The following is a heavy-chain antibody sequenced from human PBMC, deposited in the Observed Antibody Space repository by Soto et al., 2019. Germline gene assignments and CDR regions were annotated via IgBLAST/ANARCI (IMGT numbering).Heavy chain of an antibody. CDR1: GFTFSSYA. CDR3: ARVLRSHIDY. Sequence: GSSLRLSCAASGFTFSSYAMHWVRQAPGKGLEWVAVISYDGSNKYYADSVKGRFTISRDNSKNTLYLQMNSLRAEDTAVYYCARVLRSHIDYRDQGTLVTVSS. D-gene: IGHD4-17*01. CDR2: ISYDGSNK. J-gene: IGHJ4*02. V-gene: IGHV3-30-3*01.